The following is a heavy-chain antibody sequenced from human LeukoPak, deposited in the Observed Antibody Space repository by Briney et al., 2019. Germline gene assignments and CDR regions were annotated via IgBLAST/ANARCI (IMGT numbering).Heavy chain of an antibody. V-gene: IGHV3-53*01. Sequence: GESLEISFAVSGLTVSTNYMSWVRQAPGKGLEWLSLIYISGSTYYADSVKGRFTTSRDNSRNTLYLQMISLPAEDTAVYYCARTFLSGDGYKVGYFGYWGPGTLVTVSS. CDR1: GLTVSTNY. D-gene: IGHD5-24*01. J-gene: IGHJ4*02. CDR2: IYISGST. CDR3: ARTFLSGDGYKVGYFGY.